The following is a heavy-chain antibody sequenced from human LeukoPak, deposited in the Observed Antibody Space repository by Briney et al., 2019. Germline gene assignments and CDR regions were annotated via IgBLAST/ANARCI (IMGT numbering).Heavy chain of an antibody. D-gene: IGHD3-22*01. CDR1: GGTFSSYA. Sequence: ASVKVSCKASGGTFSSYAISWVRQAPGQGLEWMGGIIPMFGVANYAQKFQGRVTITADKSTSIAYMELSSLRSEDTAVYYCARDSPTNYYDAGWGQGTLVTVSS. V-gene: IGHV1-69*10. J-gene: IGHJ4*02. CDR3: ARDSPTNYYDAG. CDR2: IIPMFGVA.